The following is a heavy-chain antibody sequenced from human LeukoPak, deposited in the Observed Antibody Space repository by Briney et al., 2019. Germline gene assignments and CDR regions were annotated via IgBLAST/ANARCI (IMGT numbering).Heavy chain of an antibody. V-gene: IGHV3-23*01. CDR2: IGSSGSGT. D-gene: IGHD1-26*01. CDR3: AKDSGYYYMDV. J-gene: IGHJ6*03. CDR1: GFTVSSNY. Sequence: PGGSLRLSCAASGFTVSSNYMSWVRQAPGKGLEWVSSIGSSGSGTYYADSVKGRFTISRDNSKNTLYLQMNSLGAEDTALYYCAKDSGYYYMDVWGKGTTVTVSS.